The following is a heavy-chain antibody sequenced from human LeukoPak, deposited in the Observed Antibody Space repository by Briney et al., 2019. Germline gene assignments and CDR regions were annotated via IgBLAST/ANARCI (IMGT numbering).Heavy chain of an antibody. V-gene: IGHV4-59*08. CDR1: GGSINSYY. CDR3: ARLDSSSFWSYYYYYYMDV. Sequence: SETLSLTCTVSGGSINSYYWSWIRQPPGKGLEWIGYIYYSGSTNYNPSLKSRVTISVDTSKNQFSLKLSSVTAADTAVYYCARLDSSSFWSYYYYYYMDVWGKGTTVTVSS. J-gene: IGHJ6*03. D-gene: IGHD6-6*01. CDR2: IYYSGST.